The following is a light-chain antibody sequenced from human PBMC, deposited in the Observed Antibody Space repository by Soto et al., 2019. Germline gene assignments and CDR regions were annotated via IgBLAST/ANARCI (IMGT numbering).Light chain of an antibody. Sequence: DIQMTQSPSTLSGSVGDRVTITCRASQTISSWLAWYQQKPGKAPKLLIYKASTLKSGVPSRFSGSGSGTEFTLTISSLQHDDFATYYCQHCNSYSEAFGQGTKVELK. J-gene: IGKJ1*01. CDR1: QTISSW. V-gene: IGKV1-5*03. CDR3: QHCNSYSEA. CDR2: KAS.